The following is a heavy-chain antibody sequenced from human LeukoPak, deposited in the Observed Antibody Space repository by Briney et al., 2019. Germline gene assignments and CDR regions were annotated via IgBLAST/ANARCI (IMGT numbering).Heavy chain of an antibody. V-gene: IGHV6-1*01. J-gene: IGHJ4*02. Sequence: SQTLSLTCAISGDNVSSNSAAWNWIRQSPSRGLEWLGRTYYRSKWYDEYAVSVKSRITINPDTSKNQFSLQLNSVTPEDTAVYYCARVGGLQSDNGLDYWGQGTLVTVSS. CDR1: GDNVSSNSAA. D-gene: IGHD5-24*01. CDR3: ARVGGLQSDNGLDY. CDR2: TYYRSKWYD.